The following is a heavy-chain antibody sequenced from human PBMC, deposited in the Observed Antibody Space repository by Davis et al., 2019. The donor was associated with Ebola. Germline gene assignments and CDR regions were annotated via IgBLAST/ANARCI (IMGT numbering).Heavy chain of an antibody. CDR3: ARGLGLGSLGAIRPYYFDY. CDR2: IKQDGSEK. D-gene: IGHD3-22*01. CDR1: GFTFSSYS. Sequence: GGSLRLSCAASGFTFSSYSMSWVRQAPGKGLEWVANIKQDGSEKYNVDSVKGRFTVSRDNARNSLYLQMNSLRAEDTAVYYCARGLGLGSLGAIRPYYFDYWGQGTQVAVSS. J-gene: IGHJ4*02. V-gene: IGHV3-7*01.